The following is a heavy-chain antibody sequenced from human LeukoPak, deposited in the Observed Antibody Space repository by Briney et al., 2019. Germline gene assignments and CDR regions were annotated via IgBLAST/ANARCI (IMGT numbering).Heavy chain of an antibody. Sequence: SETLSLTCSVSGASISSTSYYWGWIRRPPGKGLEWIGSISYSGTTFYSPSLESRVTISADTSKNQFSLKLSSVTAADTAVYYCARIEYGSGSVDYWGQGTLVTVSS. J-gene: IGHJ4*02. D-gene: IGHD3-10*01. CDR1: GASISSTSYY. CDR3: ARIEYGSGSVDY. V-gene: IGHV4-39*07. CDR2: ISYSGTT.